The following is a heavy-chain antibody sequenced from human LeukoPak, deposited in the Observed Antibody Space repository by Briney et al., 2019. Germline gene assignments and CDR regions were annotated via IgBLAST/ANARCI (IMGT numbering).Heavy chain of an antibody. CDR2: ISSSSSYI. D-gene: IGHD3-10*01. V-gene: IGHV3-21*01. CDR3: ARGSYYYGSGYLFDY. Sequence: PGGSLRISCAASGFTFSSYSMNWVRQAPGKGLEWVSSISSSSSYIYYADSVKGRFTISRDNAKNSLYLQMNSLRAEDTAVYYCARGSYYYGSGYLFDYWGQGTLVTVSS. CDR1: GFTFSSYS. J-gene: IGHJ4*02.